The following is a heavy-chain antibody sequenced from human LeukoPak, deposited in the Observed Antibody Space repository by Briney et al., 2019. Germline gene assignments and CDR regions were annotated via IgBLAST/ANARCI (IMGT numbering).Heavy chain of an antibody. CDR1: GYPFTTYD. D-gene: IGHD3-22*01. CDR2: MNPNSANT. V-gene: IGHV1-8*01. Sequence: ASVKVSCKTSGYPFTTYDIHWVRQATGQGLEWMGWMNPNSANTGYAQKFQGRVAMTRDTSINTAYLDLSSLRSDDTAIHYCTRGEVLDTSGYFYAFDIWGQGTVVTVSS. J-gene: IGHJ3*02. CDR3: TRGEVLDTSGYFYAFDI.